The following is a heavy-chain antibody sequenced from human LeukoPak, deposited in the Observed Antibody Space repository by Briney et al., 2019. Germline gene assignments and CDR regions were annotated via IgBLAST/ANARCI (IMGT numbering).Heavy chain of an antibody. CDR3: ARASITMVRGVIMGDFDY. CDR2: IYYSGST. D-gene: IGHD3-10*01. Sequence: PSETLSLTCTVSGGSISGSSYYWGWIRQPPGKGLEWIGSIYYSGSTYYNPSLKSRVTISVDTSKNQFSLKLSSVTAADTAVYYCARASITMVRGVIMGDFDYWGQGTLVTVSS. J-gene: IGHJ4*02. V-gene: IGHV4-39*07. CDR1: GGSISGSSYY.